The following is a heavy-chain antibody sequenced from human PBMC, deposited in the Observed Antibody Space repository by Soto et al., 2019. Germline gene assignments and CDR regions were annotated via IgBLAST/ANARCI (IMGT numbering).Heavy chain of an antibody. CDR1: GYTFTSYD. CDR2: MNPNSGNT. D-gene: IGHD6-19*01. CDR3: ARDRAGYSSGWYDY. J-gene: IGHJ4*02. Sequence: ASVKVSCKASGYTFTSYDINWVRQATGQGLEWMGWMNPNSGNTGYAQKFQGRVTMTADKSTSTAYMELSSLRSEDTAVYYCARDRAGYSSGWYDYWGQGTLVTVSS. V-gene: IGHV1-8*01.